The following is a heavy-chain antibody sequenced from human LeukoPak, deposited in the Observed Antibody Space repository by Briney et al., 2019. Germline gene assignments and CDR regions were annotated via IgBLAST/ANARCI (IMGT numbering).Heavy chain of an antibody. CDR1: GGSLSNDTYS. CDR3: ARGVRA. CDR2: IRYSGTT. V-gene: IGHV4-39*01. J-gene: IGHJ4*02. Sequence: SETLSLTCIVSGGSLSNDTYSWGWIRQPPGKGLEWIGSIRYSGTTYYNPSLKSRVTISVDTSKNQFSLKLTSVTATDTAVYYCARGVRAWGQGTLVTVSS. D-gene: IGHD3-10*01.